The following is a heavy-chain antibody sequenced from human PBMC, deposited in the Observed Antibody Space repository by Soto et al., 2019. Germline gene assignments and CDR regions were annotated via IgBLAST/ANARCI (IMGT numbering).Heavy chain of an antibody. Sequence: EVQLLESGGGLVQPGGSLRLSCAASGFPLSTYGMTWFPQAPGKGLEWVSAITGTGGNTYYVDSVKGRFTSSRDNSKNILYLQVNSLRVEDTAVYYCARIRGYWYGLDVWGQGTTVTVSS. J-gene: IGHJ6*02. CDR3: ARIRGYWYGLDV. CDR1: GFPLSTYG. V-gene: IGHV3-23*01. CDR2: ITGTGGNT.